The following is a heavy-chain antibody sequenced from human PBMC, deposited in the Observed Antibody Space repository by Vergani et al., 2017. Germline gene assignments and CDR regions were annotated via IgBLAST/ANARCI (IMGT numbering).Heavy chain of an antibody. V-gene: IGHV4-39*01. CDR1: GGSISSSSYY. J-gene: IGHJ4*02. Sequence: QLQLQESGPGLVKPSETLSLTCTVSGGSISSSSYYWGWIRQPPGKGLEWIGSIYYSGSTYYNPSLKSRVTISVDTSKNQFSRKLSSVTAADTAVYYCARHTYYDFWSGYYVLGSGFDYWGQGTLVTVSS. CDR3: ARHTYYDFWSGYYVLGSGFDY. CDR2: IYYSGST. D-gene: IGHD3-3*01.